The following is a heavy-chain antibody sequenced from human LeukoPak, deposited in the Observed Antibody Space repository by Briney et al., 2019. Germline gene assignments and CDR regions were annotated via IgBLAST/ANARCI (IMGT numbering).Heavy chain of an antibody. CDR3: ATRPDYYDSSGYDY. D-gene: IGHD3-22*01. Sequence: ASVKVSCKASGGTFSSYAISWVRQAPGQGFEWMGGIIPIFGTANYAQKFQGRVTITADESTSTAYMELSSLRSEDTAVYYCATRPDYYDSSGYDYWGQGTLVTVSS. CDR1: GGTFSSYA. CDR2: IIPIFGTA. V-gene: IGHV1-69*13. J-gene: IGHJ4*02.